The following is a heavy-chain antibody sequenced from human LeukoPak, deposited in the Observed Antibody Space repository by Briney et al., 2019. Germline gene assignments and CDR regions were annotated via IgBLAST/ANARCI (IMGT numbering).Heavy chain of an antibody. D-gene: IGHD1-26*01. V-gene: IGHV3-20*04. J-gene: IGHJ4*02. CDR1: GFTFDDYG. Sequence: PGGSLRLSCAASGFTFDDYGMSWVRQAPGKGLEWVSGINWNGGSTGYADSVKGRFTISRDNAKNPLYLQMNSLRAGDTALYYCASGGIYYGAAFDFWGQGTLVTVSS. CDR3: ASGGIYYGAAFDF. CDR2: INWNGGST.